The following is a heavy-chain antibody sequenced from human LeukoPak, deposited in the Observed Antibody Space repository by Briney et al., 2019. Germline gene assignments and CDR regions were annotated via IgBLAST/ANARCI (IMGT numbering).Heavy chain of an antibody. J-gene: IGHJ4*02. CDR3: AKDKREIQLYFDY. V-gene: IGHV3-11*01. CDR2: ISSSGSTI. D-gene: IGHD5-18*01. Sequence: GGSLRLSCAASGFTFSDYYMSWIRQAPGKGLEWVSYISSSGSTIYYADSVKGRFTISRDNAKNSLYLQMNSLRAEDTALYYCAKDKREIQLYFDYWGQGTLVTVSS. CDR1: GFTFSDYY.